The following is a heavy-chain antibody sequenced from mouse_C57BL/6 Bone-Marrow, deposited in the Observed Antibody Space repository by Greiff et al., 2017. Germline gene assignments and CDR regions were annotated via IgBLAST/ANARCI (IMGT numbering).Heavy chain of an antibody. V-gene: IGHV1-64*01. CDR2: IHPNSGST. Sequence: QVQLQQPGAELVKPGASVKLSCKASGYTFTSYWMHWVKQRPGQGLEWIGMIHPNSGSTNYNEKFKSKATLTVDKSSSTAYMQLRSLTSEDSAVYYCARSGYDYAFDYWGQGTTLTVAS. D-gene: IGHD2-4*01. J-gene: IGHJ2*01. CDR3: ARSGYDYAFDY. CDR1: GYTFTSYW.